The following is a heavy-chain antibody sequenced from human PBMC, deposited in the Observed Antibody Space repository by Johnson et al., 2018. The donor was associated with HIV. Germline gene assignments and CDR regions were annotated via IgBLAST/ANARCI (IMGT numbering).Heavy chain of an antibody. CDR2: IYSGGST. CDR3: ARVRASGWGSYPNDAFDI. V-gene: IGHV3-66*01. CDR1: GITVSSNY. D-gene: IGHD3-16*02. Sequence: VQLVESGGGLVRPGGSPRLSCAVSGITVSSNYMSWVRQAPGKGLEWVSVIYSGGSTYYADSVKGRFTISRDNSKNTVYLQMNSLRAEDTAVYYCARVRASGWGSYPNDAFDIWGQGTMVTVSS. J-gene: IGHJ3*02.